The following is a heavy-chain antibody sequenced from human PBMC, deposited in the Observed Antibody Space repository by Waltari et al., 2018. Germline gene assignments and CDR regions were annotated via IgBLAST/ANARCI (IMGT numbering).Heavy chain of an antibody. CDR2: IIPSFGTA. CDR1: GGTFSSYA. Sequence: QVQLVQSGAEVKKPGSSVKVSCKASGGTFSSYAISWVRQAPGQGLEWMGGIIPSFGTANYAQKFQGRVTITADESTSTAYMELSSLRSEDTAVYYCARGETACSGGSCYRYYFDYWGQGTLVTVSS. D-gene: IGHD2-15*01. J-gene: IGHJ4*02. V-gene: IGHV1-69*12. CDR3: ARGETACSGGSCYRYYFDY.